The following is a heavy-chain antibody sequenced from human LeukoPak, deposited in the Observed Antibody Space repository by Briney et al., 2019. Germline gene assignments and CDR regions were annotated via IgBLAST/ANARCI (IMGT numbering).Heavy chain of an antibody. Sequence: PGGSLRLSCAASGFIFDDYGMSWVRQAPGKGLQWVSGINWNGGSTGYADSVKGRFTISRDNAKNSRYVQMNSLRAEDTAFYYCARETSTVIAAPGYWGQGTLVTVSS. CDR3: ARETSTVIAAPGY. D-gene: IGHD6-13*01. CDR1: GFIFDDYG. V-gene: IGHV3-20*04. CDR2: INWNGGST. J-gene: IGHJ4*02.